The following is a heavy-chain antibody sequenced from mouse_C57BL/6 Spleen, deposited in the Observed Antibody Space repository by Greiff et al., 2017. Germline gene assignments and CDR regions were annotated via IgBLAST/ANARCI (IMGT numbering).Heavy chain of an antibody. J-gene: IGHJ2*01. Sequence: QVQLQQPGAELVMPGASVKLSCKASGYTFTSYWMHWVKQRPGQGLEWIGEIDPSDSYTNYNQPFKGKSTLTVDKSSSTAYMQLSSLTSEDSAVYYCARSRRGYYFDYWGQGTTLTVSS. CDR3: ARSRRGYYFDY. V-gene: IGHV1-69*01. CDR1: GYTFTSYW. CDR2: IDPSDSYT.